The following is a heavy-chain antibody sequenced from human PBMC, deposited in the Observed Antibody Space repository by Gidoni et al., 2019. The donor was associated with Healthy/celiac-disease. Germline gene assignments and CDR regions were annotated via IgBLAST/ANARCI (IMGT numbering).Heavy chain of an antibody. Sequence: EVQLVESGGGLVQPAGSLRLSCAASGFTVSSNYMSWVRQAPGKGLEWVSVIYSGGSTYYADSVKGRFTISRHNSKNTLYLQMNSLRAEDTAVYYCARDTMVRGSDYYYYGMDVWGQGTTVTVSS. D-gene: IGHD3-10*01. V-gene: IGHV3-53*04. CDR2: IYSGGST. CDR3: ARDTMVRGSDYYYYGMDV. CDR1: GFTVSSNY. J-gene: IGHJ6*02.